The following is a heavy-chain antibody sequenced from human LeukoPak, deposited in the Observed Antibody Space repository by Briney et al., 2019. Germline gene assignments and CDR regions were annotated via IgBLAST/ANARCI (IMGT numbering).Heavy chain of an antibody. J-gene: IGHJ6*02. CDR1: GYTFTSYY. Sequence: ASVKVSCKASGYTFTSYYMHWVRQAPGQGLEWMGWISAYNGNTNYAQKLQGRVTMTTDTSTSTAYMELRSLRSDDTAVYYCARESVPSGSYKDHYYYYGMDVWGQGTTVTVSS. CDR3: ARESVPSGSYKDHYYYYGMDV. D-gene: IGHD1-26*01. V-gene: IGHV1-18*04. CDR2: ISAYNGNT.